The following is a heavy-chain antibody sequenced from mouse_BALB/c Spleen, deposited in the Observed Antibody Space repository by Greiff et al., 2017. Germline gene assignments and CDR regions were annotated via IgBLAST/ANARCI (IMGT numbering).Heavy chain of an antibody. J-gene: IGHJ1*01. CDR2: IDPSDSET. CDR3: ARGLLRLGYFDV. V-gene: IGHV1S126*01. D-gene: IGHD1-2*01. CDR1: GYSFTSYW. Sequence: VKLVESGPQLVRPGASVKISCKASGYSFTSYWMHWVKQRPGQGLEWIGMIDPSDSETRLNQKFKDKATLTVDKSSSTAYMQLSSPTSEDSAVYYCARGLLRLGYFDVWGAGTTVTVSS.